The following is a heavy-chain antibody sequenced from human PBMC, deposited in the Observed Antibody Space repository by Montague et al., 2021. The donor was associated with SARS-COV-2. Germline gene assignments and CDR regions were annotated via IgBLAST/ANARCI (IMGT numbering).Heavy chain of an antibody. Sequence: SLRLSCAASGFTFSSYAMHWVRQAPGKGLEWVVVISYDGSNEYYADSVKGRFTISRDNSKNTLYLQMNSLRAEDTAVYYCARDKGLKRITGTHGFGYYYGMDVWGQGTTVTVSS. CDR3: ARDKGLKRITGTHGFGYYYGMDV. CDR2: ISYDGSNE. V-gene: IGHV3-30-3*01. CDR1: GFTFSSYA. J-gene: IGHJ6*02. D-gene: IGHD1-7*01.